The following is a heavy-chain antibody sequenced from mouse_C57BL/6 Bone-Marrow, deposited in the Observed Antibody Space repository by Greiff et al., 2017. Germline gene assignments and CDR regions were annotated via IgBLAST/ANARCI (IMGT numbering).Heavy chain of an antibody. Sequence: EVNLVESGGGLVKPGGSLKLSCAASGFTFSSYAMSWVRQTPEKRLEWVATISDGGSYTYYPDNVKGRFTISRDNAKNNLYLQMSHLKSEDTAMYYCASSTGTFDYWGQGTTLTVSS. CDR2: ISDGGSYT. D-gene: IGHD4-1*02. V-gene: IGHV5-4*03. CDR3: ASSTGTFDY. J-gene: IGHJ2*01. CDR1: GFTFSSYA.